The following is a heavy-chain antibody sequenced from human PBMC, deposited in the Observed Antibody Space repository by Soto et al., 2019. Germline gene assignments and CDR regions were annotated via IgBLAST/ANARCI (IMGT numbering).Heavy chain of an antibody. CDR3: ARDRNGGTIFGVANGGFDY. CDR1: GYTFTSYY. D-gene: IGHD3-3*01. CDR2: INANNGNT. V-gene: IGHV1-18*04. J-gene: IGHJ4*02. Sequence: GASVKVSCKASGYTFTSYYMHWVRQAPGQGLEWMGRINANNGNTSYAQKLQGRVTMTTDTSTSTAYMELRSLRSDDTAVYYCARDRNGGTIFGVANGGFDYWGQGTLVTVS.